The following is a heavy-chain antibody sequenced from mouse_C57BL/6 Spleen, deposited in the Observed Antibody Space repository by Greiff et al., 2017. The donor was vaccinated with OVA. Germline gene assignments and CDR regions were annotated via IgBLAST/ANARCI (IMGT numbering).Heavy chain of an antibody. D-gene: IGHD1-1*01. Sequence: LEESGAELVRPGASVTLSCKASGYTFTDYEMHWVKQTPVHGLEWIGAIDPETGGTAYNQKFKGKAILTADKSSSTAYMELRSLTSEDSAVYYCTRSLLRTWYFDVWGTGTTVTVSS. J-gene: IGHJ1*03. CDR2: IDPETGGT. V-gene: IGHV1-15*01. CDR1: GYTFTDYE. CDR3: TRSLLRTWYFDV.